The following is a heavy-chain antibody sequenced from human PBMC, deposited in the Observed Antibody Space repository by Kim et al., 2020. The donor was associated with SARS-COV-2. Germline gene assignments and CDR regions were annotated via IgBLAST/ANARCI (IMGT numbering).Heavy chain of an antibody. CDR3: TRRDRVATIFTYYYCMDV. V-gene: IGHV4-59*01. CDR2: IYYSGST. Sequence: SETLSLTCTVSGGSISSNSWRWIRQPPGKGLEWISYIYYSGSTNYNPSPKSRVTISADTSTNQISLKLSTVTAADTAEYYCTRRDRVATIFTYYYCMDV. CDR1: GGSISSNS. D-gene: IGHD5-12*01. J-gene: IGHJ6*03.